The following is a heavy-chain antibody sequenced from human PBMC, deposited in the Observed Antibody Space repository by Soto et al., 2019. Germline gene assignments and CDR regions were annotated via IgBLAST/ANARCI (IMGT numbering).Heavy chain of an antibody. CDR3: ARDGGVVPAAMENAFDI. D-gene: IGHD2-2*01. CDR1: GFTFSSYS. CDR2: ISSSSSTI. Sequence: GGSLRLSCAASGFTFSSYSMNWVRQAPGKGLEWVSYISSSSSTIDYADSVKGRFTISRDNANNSLYLQMNSLRDEDTAVYYCARDGGVVPAAMENAFDIWGQGTMVTVSS. V-gene: IGHV3-48*02. J-gene: IGHJ3*02.